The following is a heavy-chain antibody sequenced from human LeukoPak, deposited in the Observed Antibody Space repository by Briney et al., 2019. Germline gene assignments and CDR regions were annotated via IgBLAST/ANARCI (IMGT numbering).Heavy chain of an antibody. Sequence: GGSLRLSCAASGFTFSSYAMHWVRQAPGKGLEWVAVISYDGSNKYYADSVKGRFTISRDNSKNMLYLQMNSLRAEDTAVYYCARELGGYFDYWGQGTLVTVSS. CDR1: GFTFSSYA. D-gene: IGHD3-10*01. V-gene: IGHV3-30*01. CDR3: ARELGGYFDY. J-gene: IGHJ4*02. CDR2: ISYDGSNK.